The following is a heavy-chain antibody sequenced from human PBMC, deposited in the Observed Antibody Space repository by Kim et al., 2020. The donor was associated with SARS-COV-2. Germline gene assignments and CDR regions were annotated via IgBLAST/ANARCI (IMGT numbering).Heavy chain of an antibody. CDR1: GFTVSSNY. CDR2: IYSGFTT. CDR3: ARDSRDRGSSYGSYGMDV. D-gene: IGHD5-18*01. Sequence: GGSLRLSCAASGFTVSSNYMSWVRQAPAKGLEWVSVIYSGFTTHYADSVKGRFTISRDNSKNLLYLQMNSLRAEDTAVYYCARDSRDRGSSYGSYGMDVWGQGTTVTVSS. J-gene: IGHJ6*02. V-gene: IGHV3-53*01.